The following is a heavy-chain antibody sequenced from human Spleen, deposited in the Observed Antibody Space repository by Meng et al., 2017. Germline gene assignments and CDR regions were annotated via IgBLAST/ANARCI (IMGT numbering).Heavy chain of an antibody. CDR3: ARSNYYDSSGYYLGWFDP. Sequence: QVQLVQAGTEMRKPGASVKVSCKASGYTFTSYGINWVRQAPGQGLEWMGWISVYNGNTNYAQNLQGRVTMTTDTSTSTAYMELRSLRSEDTAVYYCARSNYYDSSGYYLGWFDPWGQGTLVTVSS. CDR2: ISVYNGNT. CDR1: GYTFTSYG. V-gene: IGHV1-18*01. D-gene: IGHD3-22*01. J-gene: IGHJ5*02.